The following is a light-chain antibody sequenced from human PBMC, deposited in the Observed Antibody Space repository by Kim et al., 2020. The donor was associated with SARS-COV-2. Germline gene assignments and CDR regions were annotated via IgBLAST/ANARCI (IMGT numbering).Light chain of an antibody. CDR3: QYHGNSPFT. Sequence: PGDRATLSCRASQTVTGNSLAWYQQKPGQPPRLVIYAASSRATDIPDRFSGSGSGTDFTLTISRLEPEDFGVYYCQYHGNSPFTLGSGT. CDR2: AAS. CDR1: QTVTGNS. J-gene: IGKJ3*01. V-gene: IGKV3-20*01.